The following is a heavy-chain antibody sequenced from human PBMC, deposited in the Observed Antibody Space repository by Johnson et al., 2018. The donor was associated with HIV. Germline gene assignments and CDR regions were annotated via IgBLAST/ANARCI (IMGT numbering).Heavy chain of an antibody. CDR3: ARPQGTGDAFDI. Sequence: QVQLVESGGGLVQPGGSLRLSCAAPGFTFSSYGMHWVRQAPGKGLEWVAFIRYDRSNKYYADSVKGRFTISRENAKNSLYLQMNSLRAEDTAVYYCARPQGTGDAFDIWGQGTMVTVSS. CDR2: IRYDRSNK. J-gene: IGHJ3*02. D-gene: IGHD1-1*01. V-gene: IGHV3-30*02. CDR1: GFTFSSYG.